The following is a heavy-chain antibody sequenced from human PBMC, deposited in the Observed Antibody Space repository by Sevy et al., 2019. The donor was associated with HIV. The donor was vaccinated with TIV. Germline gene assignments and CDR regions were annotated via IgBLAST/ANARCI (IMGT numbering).Heavy chain of an antibody. J-gene: IGHJ4*02. Sequence: ASVKVSCKVSGYTLTGLSMHWVRQAPGKGLEWMGSLDPEDAETIYEQKFQDRVTLTVDTSSNIAYMDLSSLKSEDTAMYYCATTKDYYESSGYPFDSWGQRTLVTASS. V-gene: IGHV1-24*01. CDR2: LDPEDAET. CDR1: GYTLTGLS. CDR3: ATTKDYYESSGYPFDS. D-gene: IGHD3-22*01.